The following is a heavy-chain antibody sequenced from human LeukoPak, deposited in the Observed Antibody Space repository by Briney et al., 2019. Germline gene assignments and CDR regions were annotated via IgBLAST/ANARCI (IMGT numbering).Heavy chain of an antibody. D-gene: IGHD3-10*01. J-gene: IGHJ3*02. CDR1: GFTFSSYA. CDR2: ISGSGGST. CDR3: ARDGRAMVRGVIHDDAFDI. Sequence: GGSLRLSCAASGFTFSSYAMSWVRQAPGKGLEWVSAISGSGGSTYYADSVKGRFTISRDNSKNSLYLQMNSLRAEDTAVYYCARDGRAMVRGVIHDDAFDIWGQGTMVTVSS. V-gene: IGHV3-23*01.